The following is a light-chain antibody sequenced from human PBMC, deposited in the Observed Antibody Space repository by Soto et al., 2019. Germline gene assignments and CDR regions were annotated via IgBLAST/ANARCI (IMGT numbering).Light chain of an antibody. CDR2: LEGXXSY. V-gene: IGLV4-60*02. Sequence: QSVLTQSSSASASLGSSVKLTCTLSSGHSSYIIAWHQQQPGKAPRYLMKLEGXXSYNKGXXXXDRFSGSSSGADRYLTISNLQFEDEADYYCETWDSNTRIFGAGTKLTVL. J-gene: IGLJ2*01. CDR1: SGHSSYI. CDR3: ETWDSNTRI.